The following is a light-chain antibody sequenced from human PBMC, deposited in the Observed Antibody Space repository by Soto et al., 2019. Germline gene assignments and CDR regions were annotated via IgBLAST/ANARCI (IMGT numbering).Light chain of an antibody. CDR1: SSDVGGYNY. CDR2: DVS. V-gene: IGLV2-11*01. CDR3: CSYAGSYTFYV. Sequence: QSVLTQPRSVSGSPGQSVTISCTGTSSDVGGYNYVSWYQHHPGKAPKLMTYDVSKRPSGVPDRFSGSKSGNTASLTISGLQAEDEADYYCCSYAGSYTFYVFGTGTKLIVL. J-gene: IGLJ1*01.